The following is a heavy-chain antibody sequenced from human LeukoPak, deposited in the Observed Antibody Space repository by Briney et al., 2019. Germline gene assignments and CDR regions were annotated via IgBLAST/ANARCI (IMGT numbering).Heavy chain of an antibody. CDR1: GYTFTSYD. D-gene: IGHD2-2*01. CDR2: IIPILGIA. Sequence: SVKVSCKASGYTFTSYDINWVRQATGQGLEWMGRIIPILGIANYAQKFQGRVTITADKSTSTAYMELSSLRSEDTAVYYCARDRDVVVPAATPAFYYYGMDVWGQGTTVTVSS. J-gene: IGHJ6*02. V-gene: IGHV1-69*04. CDR3: ARDRDVVVPAATPAFYYYGMDV.